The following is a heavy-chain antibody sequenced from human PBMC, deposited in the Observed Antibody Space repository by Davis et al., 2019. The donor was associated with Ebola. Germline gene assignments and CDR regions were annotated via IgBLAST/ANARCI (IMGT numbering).Heavy chain of an antibody. V-gene: IGHV3-74*01. CDR2: ISTDGGST. J-gene: IGHJ6*02. D-gene: IGHD2-21*01. CDR1: GFTFTNYW. Sequence: PGGSLRLSCAASGFTFTNYWMHWVRQGPGKGLVWVSRISTDGGSTSYADSVEGRFTISRDNAKNMLYVQMNNLRTEDTAIYYCGRVILFPGIGMDIWGQGTAVTVSS. CDR3: GRVILFPGIGMDI.